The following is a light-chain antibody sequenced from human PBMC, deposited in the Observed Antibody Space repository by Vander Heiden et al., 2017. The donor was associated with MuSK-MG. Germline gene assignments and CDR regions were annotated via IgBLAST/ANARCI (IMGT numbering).Light chain of an antibody. CDR1: SSDIGGYNY. CDR2: EVT. V-gene: IGLV2-8*01. J-gene: IGLJ2*01. Sequence: QSALTQPPPASWSPGQSVTISCTGTSSDIGGYNYVSWYQQQPGKAPQLMIYEVTKRPSGVPDRFAGSKSGNTASLTVSGLQAEDEADYYCSSYGGSNNLVFGGGTKVTVL. CDR3: SSYGGSNNLV.